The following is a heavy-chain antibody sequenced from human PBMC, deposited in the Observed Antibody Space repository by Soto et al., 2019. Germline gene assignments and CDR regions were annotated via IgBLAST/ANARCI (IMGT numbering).Heavy chain of an antibody. D-gene: IGHD3-10*01. Sequence: ASVKVSCKASGYTFTSYYMHWVRQAPGQGLEWVGIINPSGDNTSYAQKFQGRVTMTRDTSTSTVYMELSSLRSEDTAVYYCARENRPYYYYYGMDVWGQGTTVTVSS. J-gene: IGHJ6*02. CDR1: GYTFTSYY. V-gene: IGHV1-46*01. CDR3: ARENRPYYYYYGMDV. CDR2: INPSGDNT.